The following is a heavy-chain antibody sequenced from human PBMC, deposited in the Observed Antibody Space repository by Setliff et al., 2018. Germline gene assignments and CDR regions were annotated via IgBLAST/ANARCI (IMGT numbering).Heavy chain of an antibody. V-gene: IGHV4-59*11. CDR3: ARDNIGPDALDI. CDR1: GVSITSHY. Sequence: PSETLSLTCTVSGVSITSHYWSWIRQPPGRALEWIGYIHHSGSTNYNPSLKSRVTLSTDTSRNHFSLNLTSLTAADTALYYCARDNIGPDALDIWGQGTMVTVSS. J-gene: IGHJ3*02. CDR2: IHHSGST.